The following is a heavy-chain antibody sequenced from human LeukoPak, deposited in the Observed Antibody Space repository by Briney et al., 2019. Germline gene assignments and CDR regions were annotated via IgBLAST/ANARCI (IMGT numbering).Heavy chain of an antibody. CDR3: ARNYGGLDYFDS. D-gene: IGHD1-7*01. J-gene: IGHJ4*02. CDR2: IYATGST. V-gene: IGHV4-4*07. CDR1: GASISSYY. Sequence: SETLSLTCTVSGASISSYYWTWIRQPAEKGLEWIGRIYATGSTNYNPSLKSRVTISVDTSKNQFSLKLSSMTAADTAVYYCARNYGGLDYFDSWGQGTLVTVSS.